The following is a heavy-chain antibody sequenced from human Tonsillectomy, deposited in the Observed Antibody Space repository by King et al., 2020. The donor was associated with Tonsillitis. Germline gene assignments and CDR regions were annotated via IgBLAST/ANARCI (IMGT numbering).Heavy chain of an antibody. CDR1: GGSISSYY. J-gene: IGHJ6*02. D-gene: IGHD3-10*01. V-gene: IGHV4-4*07. CDR3: ARDDGSGSSYYYGMNV. CDR2: IYSSGST. Sequence: QLQESGPGLVKPSETLSLTCAVSGGSISSYYWSWIRQPAGKGLEWIGRIYSSGSTNYNPSLKSRVTMSGDTSKNRFSLKLSSVTAADTAVYYCARDDGSGSSYYYGMNVWGQGTTVTVSS.